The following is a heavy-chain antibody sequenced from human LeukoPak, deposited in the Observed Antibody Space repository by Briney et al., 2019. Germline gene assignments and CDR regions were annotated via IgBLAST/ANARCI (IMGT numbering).Heavy chain of an antibody. V-gene: IGHV3-33*01. J-gene: IGHJ6*03. CDR2: IRYDGSNK. CDR3: ARSQDSSGYYYHYYYMDV. D-gene: IGHD3-22*01. Sequence: LRLSCAASGFTFSSYGMHWVRQAPGKGLEWVAFIRYDGSNKYYADSVKGRFTISRDNSKNTLYLQMNSLRAEDTAVYYCARSQDSSGYYYHYYYMDVWGKGTTVTVSS. CDR1: GFTFSSYG.